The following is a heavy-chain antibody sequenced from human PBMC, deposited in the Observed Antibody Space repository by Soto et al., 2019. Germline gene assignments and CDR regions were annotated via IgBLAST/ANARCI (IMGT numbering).Heavy chain of an antibody. V-gene: IGHV3-30*14. Sequence: PGGSLRLSCAASGFTFSSYAMHWVRQAPGKGLEWVAVISCDGSNKYYADSVKGRFTISRDNSKNTLYLQMGSLRAEDMAVYYCARDRGSGWFRDAFDIWGQGTMVTVSS. D-gene: IGHD6-19*01. CDR3: ARDRGSGWFRDAFDI. J-gene: IGHJ3*02. CDR1: GFTFSSYA. CDR2: ISCDGSNK.